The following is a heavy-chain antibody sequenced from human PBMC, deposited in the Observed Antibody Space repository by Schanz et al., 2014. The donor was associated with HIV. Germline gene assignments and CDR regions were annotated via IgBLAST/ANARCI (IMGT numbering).Heavy chain of an antibody. D-gene: IGHD2-2*01. CDR3: AKAYCSSTICPPPYYYGMDV. CDR2: IKQDGSEK. J-gene: IGHJ6*02. V-gene: IGHV3-7*01. CDR1: GFTFNSYW. Sequence: EVQLVESGGGLVQPGGSLRLSCAASGFTFNSYWMHWVRQAPGMGLEWVANIKQDGSEKYYVDSVKGRFTISRDNAKNSLYLQMNSLRAEDTAVYYCAKAYCSSTICPPPYYYGMDVWGQGTTVIVSS.